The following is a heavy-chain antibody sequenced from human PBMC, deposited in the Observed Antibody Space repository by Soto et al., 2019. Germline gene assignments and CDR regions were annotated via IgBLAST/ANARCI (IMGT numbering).Heavy chain of an antibody. CDR2: INPNSGVT. V-gene: IGHV1-2*02. CDR3: ARGGAVAGTE. CDR1: GYTFTAYY. D-gene: IGHD6-19*01. J-gene: IGHJ4*02. Sequence: QVQLVQSGAEVEKPGASVKVSCKASGYTFTAYYVHWVRQAPGQGLEWMGWINPNSGVTNYAHKFQGRVTMTMGTSISTAYMELTRLRSDDTAVYYCARGGAVAGTEWGQGTLVTVSS.